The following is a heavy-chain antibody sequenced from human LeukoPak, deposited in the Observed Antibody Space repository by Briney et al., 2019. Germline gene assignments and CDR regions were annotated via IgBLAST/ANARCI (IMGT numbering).Heavy chain of an antibody. V-gene: IGHV4-39*01. D-gene: IGHD1-26*01. CDR3: ASTLPNSGSYSTFDY. CDR1: GGSISSSSHY. Sequence: SETLSLTCTVSGGSISSSSHYWGWIRQPPGKGLEWIGSIYYSGSTYYNPSLKSRVTISVDTSKNQFSLKLSSVTAADTAVYYCASTLPNSGSYSTFDYWGQGTLVTVSS. J-gene: IGHJ4*02. CDR2: IYYSGST.